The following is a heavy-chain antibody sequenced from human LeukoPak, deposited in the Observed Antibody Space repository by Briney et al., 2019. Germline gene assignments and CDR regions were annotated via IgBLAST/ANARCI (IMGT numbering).Heavy chain of an antibody. D-gene: IGHD5-12*01. Sequence: KPSETLSLTCTVSGDSISSSSYYWDWIRQPPGKGLEWIGNVYYSTNTYYNPSLKSRVTISVDTSKDQFSLKLSSVTAAGTAIYYCARHSRSAYSGYENAFDIWGQGTVVTVSS. CDR2: VYYSTNT. V-gene: IGHV4-39*01. J-gene: IGHJ3*02. CDR3: ARHSRSAYSGYENAFDI. CDR1: GDSISSSSYY.